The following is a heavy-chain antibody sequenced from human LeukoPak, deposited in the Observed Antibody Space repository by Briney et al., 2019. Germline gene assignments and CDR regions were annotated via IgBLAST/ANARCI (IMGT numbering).Heavy chain of an antibody. CDR1: GYTFTGYF. J-gene: IGHJ4*02. D-gene: IGHD2/OR15-2a*01. V-gene: IGHV1-2*02. CDR3: ARDQSFYDAGDQRFDH. Sequence: ASVSVSCKASGYTFTGYFIHWVRQAPGQGLEWMGWINPSTGGTNYAQMFQGRVTMTRDTSISTAYMELSSLISDDTAVYYCARDQSFYDAGDQRFDHWGQGSLVTVSS. CDR2: INPSTGGT.